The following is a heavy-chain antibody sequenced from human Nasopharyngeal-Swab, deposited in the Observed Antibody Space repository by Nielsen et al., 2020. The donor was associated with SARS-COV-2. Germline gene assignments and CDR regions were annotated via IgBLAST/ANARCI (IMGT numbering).Heavy chain of an antibody. V-gene: IGHV1-2*06. D-gene: IGHD2/OR15-2a*01. J-gene: IGHJ4*02. Sequence: ASVKVSCKASGYTFTSYYMHWVRQAPGQGLEWMGRINPNSGGTNYAQKFQGRVTMTTDTSTSTAYMELRSLRSDDTAVYYCARQGLGISQLGDWGQGTLVTVSS. CDR3: ARQGLGISQLGD. CDR1: GYTFTSYY. CDR2: INPNSGGT.